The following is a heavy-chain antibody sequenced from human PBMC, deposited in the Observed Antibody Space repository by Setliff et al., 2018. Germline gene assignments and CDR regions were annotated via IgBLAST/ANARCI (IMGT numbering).Heavy chain of an antibody. Sequence: SETLSLTCTVSGGAISNYYWSWIRQPPGKGLEWIGYIHPWGGSSESTNYSPSLKSRITISLDKSKSQFSLKLTSVTVADTAVYYCARGLHSGTYWGTRPLGLDYWGQGSLVTVSS. CDR3: ARGLHSGTYWGTRPLGLDY. V-gene: IGHV4-59*08. CDR2: IHPWGGSSEST. J-gene: IGHJ4*02. D-gene: IGHD1-26*01. CDR1: GGAISNYY.